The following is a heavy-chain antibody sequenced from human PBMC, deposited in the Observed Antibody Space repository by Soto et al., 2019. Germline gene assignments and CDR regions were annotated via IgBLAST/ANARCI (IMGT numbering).Heavy chain of an antibody. CDR3: XXNGXXXXXRGWFDP. CDR1: GFTVSSNY. D-gene: IGHD2-8*01. V-gene: IGHV3-66*01. J-gene: IGHJ5*02. CDR2: IYSGGTT. Sequence: CAASGFTVSSNYMSWVRQAPGKGLEWVSVIYSGGTTYYADSVKGRFTISRDNSKNTLYLQMNSLRAEDTAVYYCXXNGXXXXXRGWFDPWGQGTLVTVSS.